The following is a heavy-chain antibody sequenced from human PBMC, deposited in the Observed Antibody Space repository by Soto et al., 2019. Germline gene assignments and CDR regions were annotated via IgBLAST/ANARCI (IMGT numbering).Heavy chain of an antibody. D-gene: IGHD4-17*01. CDR2: IIPILGIA. V-gene: IGHV1-69*02. CDR3: ARRRLPDY. CDR1: GGTFSSYT. J-gene: IGHJ4*02. Sequence: GASVKVSCKASGGTFSSYTISWVRQAPGQGLEWMGRIIPILGIANYAQKFQGRVTITADKSKNQFSLKLSFVTAADTAVYYCARRRLPDYWGQGTLVTVSS.